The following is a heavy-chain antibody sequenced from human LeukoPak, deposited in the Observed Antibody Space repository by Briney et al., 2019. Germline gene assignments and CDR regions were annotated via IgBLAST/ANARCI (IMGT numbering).Heavy chain of an antibody. J-gene: IGHJ5*02. CDR3: ARDNREQQPRAFDP. CDR2: IYYSGST. V-gene: IGHV4-61*01. Sequence: SETLSLTCTVSGGSVNIGSYYWSWIRQPPGKGLEWIGHIYYSGSTNYNPSLKSRVTISVDTSKNQFSLKLSSVTAADTAVYYCARDNREQQPRAFDPWGQGTLVTVSS. D-gene: IGHD6-13*01. CDR1: GGSVNIGSYY.